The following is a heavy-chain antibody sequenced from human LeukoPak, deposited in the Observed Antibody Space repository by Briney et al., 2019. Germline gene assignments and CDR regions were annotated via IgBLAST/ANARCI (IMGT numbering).Heavy chain of an antibody. CDR3: ARVGSLRGYCSSTSCYVYPDAFAI. D-gene: IGHD2-2*01. Sequence: GESLKISCKTSDYTFTSYGISWVRQAPGQGLEWMRWMSAYNGNTNYAQKLQGRVTMTTDTSTSTAYMELRSLRSDDTAVYYCARVGSLRGYCSSTSCYVYPDAFAIWGQWTMVTVSS. V-gene: IGHV1-18*01. CDR2: MSAYNGNT. CDR1: DYTFTSYG. J-gene: IGHJ3*02.